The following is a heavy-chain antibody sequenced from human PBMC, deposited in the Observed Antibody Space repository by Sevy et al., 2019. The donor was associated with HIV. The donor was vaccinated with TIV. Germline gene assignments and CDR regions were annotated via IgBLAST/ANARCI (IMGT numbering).Heavy chain of an antibody. V-gene: IGHV3-48*01. Sequence: GGSLRLSCAASGFTFSSYSMNWVRQAPGKGLEWVSYISSSSTIYYADSVKGRFTISRDNAKNSLYLQMNSLRAEDTAVYYCARDEEVVVVATTPFDYWGQGTLVTVSS. J-gene: IGHJ4*02. D-gene: IGHD2-15*01. CDR1: GFTFSSYS. CDR2: ISSSSTI. CDR3: ARDEEVVVVATTPFDY.